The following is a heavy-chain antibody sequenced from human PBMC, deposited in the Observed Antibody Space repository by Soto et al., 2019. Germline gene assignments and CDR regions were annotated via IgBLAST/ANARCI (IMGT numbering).Heavy chain of an antibody. V-gene: IGHV4-59*08. J-gene: IGHJ6*02. CDR3: ARQGFGQLHGLVDV. Sequence: QLQLQESGPGLVKPSETLSITCIVSGGSITSHYCSWFRQPPGKGLEWIGYINHSGLTSYNPTLKGRFTMSVDKSKNQFSLKVNSLTAADTALYYCARQGFGQLHGLVDVWGLGTTVTVSS. CDR1: GGSITSHY. CDR2: INHSGLT. D-gene: IGHD3-10*01.